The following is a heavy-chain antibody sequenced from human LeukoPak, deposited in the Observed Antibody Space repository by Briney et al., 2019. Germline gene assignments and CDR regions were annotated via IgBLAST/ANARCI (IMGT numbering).Heavy chain of an antibody. CDR1: GGSISSRNYY. V-gene: IGHV4-61*05. J-gene: IGHJ4*02. Sequence: PSETLSLTCTVSGGSISSRNYYWGWIRQPPGKGLEWIGYIYYSGSTYYNPSLKSRVTISVDTSKNQFSLKLSSVTAADTAVYYCARVIDYYDSSGYRYYFDYWGQGTLVTVSS. CDR2: IYYSGST. D-gene: IGHD3-22*01. CDR3: ARVIDYYDSSGYRYYFDY.